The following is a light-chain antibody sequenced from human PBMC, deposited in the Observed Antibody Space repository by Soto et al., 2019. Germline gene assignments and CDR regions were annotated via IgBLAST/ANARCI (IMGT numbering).Light chain of an antibody. CDR1: SSDVGGYNY. CDR3: SSFAGINNFVI. J-gene: IGLJ2*01. CDR2: EVT. Sequence: QSVLTQPPSASGSPGQSVTISCTGTSSDVGGYNYVSWYQQYPGEAPKLMVYEVTKRPSGVPDRFSGSKSGNAASLTVSGLQAEDEADYYCSSFAGINNFVIFGGGTKLTVL. V-gene: IGLV2-8*01.